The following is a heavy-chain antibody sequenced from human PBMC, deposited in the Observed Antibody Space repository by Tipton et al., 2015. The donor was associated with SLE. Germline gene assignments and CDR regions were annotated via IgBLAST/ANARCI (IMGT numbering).Heavy chain of an antibody. CDR3: ARDGDYGDYLDEPRPYYYGMDV. Sequence: TLSLTCTVSGVSITSYYWSWIRRTPENGLEWLGYIYYSGGFNYNPSLKSRVTISVDTSKNQFSLKLSSVTAADTAVYYCARDGDYGDYLDEPRPYYYGMDVWGQGTTVTVSS. D-gene: IGHD4-17*01. CDR2: IYYSGGF. J-gene: IGHJ6*02. V-gene: IGHV4-59*12. CDR1: GVSITSYY.